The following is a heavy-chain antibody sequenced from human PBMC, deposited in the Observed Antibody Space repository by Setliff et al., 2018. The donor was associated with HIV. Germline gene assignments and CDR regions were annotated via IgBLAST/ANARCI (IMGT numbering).Heavy chain of an antibody. V-gene: IGHV1-69*10. CDR3: ARDLTTRGNY. Sequence: SVKVSCKASGGTFSSYAISRVRQAPGQGLEWMGGIIPILGIANYAQKFQGRVTITADKSTSTAYMELSSLRSEDTAVYYCARDLTTRGNYWGRGTLVTVSS. J-gene: IGHJ4*02. CDR1: GGTFSSYA. D-gene: IGHD4-17*01. CDR2: IIPILGIA.